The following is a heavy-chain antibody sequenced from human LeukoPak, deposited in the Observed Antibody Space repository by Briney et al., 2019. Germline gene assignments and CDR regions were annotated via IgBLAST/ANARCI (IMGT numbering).Heavy chain of an antibody. CDR2: ISGEGGTT. J-gene: IGHJ4*02. V-gene: IGHV3-64*01. Sequence: GGSLRLSCAASGFTFHNYAMHWVRQAPGKGLEHISAISGEGGTTYYGNSVKGRFTISRDNSKNTLYLQMGSLRADDMAVYYCARGEAWGNPDYWGQGTLVTVSS. CDR1: GFTFHNYA. CDR3: ARGEAWGNPDY. D-gene: IGHD3-16*01.